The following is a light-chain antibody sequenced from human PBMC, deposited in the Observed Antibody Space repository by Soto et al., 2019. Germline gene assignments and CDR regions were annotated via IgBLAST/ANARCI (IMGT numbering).Light chain of an antibody. CDR3: SSYSSAIAFV. CDR2: EIT. J-gene: IGLJ1*01. V-gene: IGLV2-14*03. Sequence: QSALTQPASVSGSPGQSITISCTGTSSDIGAYNYVSWHQQHPGKAPKLMIYEITNRPSGISNRFSGSRSGNTASLSISGLQAEDEADYYCSSYSSAIAFVFGTGTKLTVL. CDR1: SSDIGAYNY.